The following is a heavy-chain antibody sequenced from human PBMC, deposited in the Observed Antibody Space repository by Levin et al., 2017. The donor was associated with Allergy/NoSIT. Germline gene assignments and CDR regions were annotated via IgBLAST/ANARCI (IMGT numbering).Heavy chain of an antibody. CDR1: HYPITSGFY. Sequence: SQTLSLTCTVSHYPITSGFYYGWIRQPPGKGLEWIGSISHTGHAYYNPSLQTPITMSADTSRNQFSLQLNSVTAADTAVYYCARDLENDSRGYGFWGQGILVTVSS. CDR2: ISHTGHA. CDR3: ARDLENDSRGYGF. D-gene: IGHD5-12*01. V-gene: IGHV4-38-2*02. J-gene: IGHJ4*02.